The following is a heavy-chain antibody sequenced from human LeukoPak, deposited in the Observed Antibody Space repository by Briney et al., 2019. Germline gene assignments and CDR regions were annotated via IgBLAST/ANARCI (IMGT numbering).Heavy chain of an antibody. D-gene: IGHD3-9*01. J-gene: IGHJ4*02. V-gene: IGHV3-30*02. CDR1: GFTFSSFG. CDR3: ARGPSDILTGYYDY. Sequence: GSLRLSCEASGFTFSSFGMHWVRQAPGKELEWVAFIRYDGGNKYSADSVKGRFTISRDNAKNSLYLQMNSLRAEDTAVYYCARGPSDILTGYYDYWGQGTLVTVSS. CDR2: IRYDGGNK.